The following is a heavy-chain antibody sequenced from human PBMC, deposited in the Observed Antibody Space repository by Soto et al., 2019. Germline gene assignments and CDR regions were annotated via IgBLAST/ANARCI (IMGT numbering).Heavy chain of an antibody. V-gene: IGHV3-48*02. CDR3: ARTDFWSGPGDY. D-gene: IGHD3-3*01. CDR1: GFTFSTYN. Sequence: GSLRLSCAASGFTFSTYNMNWVRQAPGKGLEWVSYITSSSTIFYADSVKGRFTISRDNAKNSLYLQMTSLRDEDTAVYYCARTDFWSGPGDYWGQGTLVTVSS. J-gene: IGHJ4*02. CDR2: ITSSSTI.